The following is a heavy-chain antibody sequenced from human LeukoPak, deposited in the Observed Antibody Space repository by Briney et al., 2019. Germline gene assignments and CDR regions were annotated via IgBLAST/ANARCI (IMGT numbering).Heavy chain of an antibody. CDR3: AREGGTNWFDP. Sequence: PGESLRLSCAASGFTFSSYWMSWVRQAPGKGLEWVANIKQDGSEKYYVDSVKGRFTISRDNAKNSLYLQMNSLRAEDTAVYYCAREGGTNWFDPWGQGTLVTVSS. J-gene: IGHJ5*02. CDR2: IKQDGSEK. D-gene: IGHD1/OR15-1a*01. V-gene: IGHV3-7*01. CDR1: GFTFSSYW.